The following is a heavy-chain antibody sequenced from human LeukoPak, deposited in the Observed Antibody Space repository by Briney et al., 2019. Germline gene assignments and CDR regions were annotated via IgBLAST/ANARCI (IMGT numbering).Heavy chain of an antibody. Sequence: SETLSLTCAVYGGSFSGYYWSWIRQPPGKGLEWIGEINHSGSTNYNPSLKSRVTISVDTSKNQFSLKLSSVTAADTAVYYCARRAYSGQVDYWGQGTLVTVSS. V-gene: IGHV4-34*01. J-gene: IGHJ4*02. CDR2: INHSGST. CDR1: GGSFSGYY. CDR3: ARRAYSGQVDY. D-gene: IGHD6-19*01.